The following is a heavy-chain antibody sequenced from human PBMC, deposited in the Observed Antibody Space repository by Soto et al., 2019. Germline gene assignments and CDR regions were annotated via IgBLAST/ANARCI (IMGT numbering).Heavy chain of an antibody. CDR2: IKSKTDGGTT. D-gene: IGHD5-12*01. J-gene: IGHJ6*03. Sequence: GGSLRLSCAASGFTFSNAWMSWVRQAPGKGLEWVGRIKSKTDGGTTDYAAPVKGRFTISRDDSKNTLYLQMNSLKTEDTSVYYCTTSRTGPGYSGSKRPYYYYMDVWGKGTTVTVSS. CDR3: TTSRTGPGYSGSKRPYYYYMDV. CDR1: GFTFSNAW. V-gene: IGHV3-15*01.